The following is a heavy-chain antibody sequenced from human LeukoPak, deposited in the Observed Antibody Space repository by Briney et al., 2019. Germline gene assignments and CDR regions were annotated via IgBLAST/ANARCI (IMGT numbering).Heavy chain of an antibody. Sequence: GRSLRLSCAASGFTFSSYGMHWVRQAPGKGLEWVAVISYDGSNKYYADSVKGRFTISRDNSKNTLYLQMNSLRAEDTAVYYCAKDFQPPVIWTGYSTPGYWGQGTLVTVSS. V-gene: IGHV3-30*18. J-gene: IGHJ4*02. CDR2: ISYDGSNK. D-gene: IGHD3/OR15-3a*01. CDR1: GFTFSSYG. CDR3: AKDFQPPVIWTGYSTPGY.